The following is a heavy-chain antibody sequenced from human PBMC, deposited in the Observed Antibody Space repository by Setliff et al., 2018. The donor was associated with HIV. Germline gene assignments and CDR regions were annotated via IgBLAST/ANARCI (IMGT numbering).Heavy chain of an antibody. J-gene: IGHJ4*02. D-gene: IGHD3-3*01. V-gene: IGHV4-4*07. Sequence: PSETLSLTCNVSGDSLNTYYWSWIRQSGGKGLEWIGRIYASGKTTFNPSLKSRVRMSADTSKNQFSLKLTSVTASDTAVYYCARGNNDLESFDYWGQGALVTVSS. CDR3: ARGNNDLESFDY. CDR1: GDSLNTYY. CDR2: IYASGKT.